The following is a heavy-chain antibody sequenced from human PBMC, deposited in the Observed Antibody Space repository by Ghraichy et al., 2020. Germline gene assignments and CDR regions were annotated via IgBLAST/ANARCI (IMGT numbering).Heavy chain of an antibody. D-gene: IGHD5-12*01. J-gene: IGHJ4*02. CDR1: GGSFSGYY. V-gene: IGHV4-34*01. CDR2: INHSGST. Sequence: ESLNISCAVYGGSFSGYYWSWIRQLPGKGLEWIGEINHSGSTNYNPSLKSRVTISVDTSKNQFSLKLSSVTAADTAVYYCASRGHGYGRRTVYYFDYWGQGTLVTVSS. CDR3: ASRGHGYGRRTVYYFDY.